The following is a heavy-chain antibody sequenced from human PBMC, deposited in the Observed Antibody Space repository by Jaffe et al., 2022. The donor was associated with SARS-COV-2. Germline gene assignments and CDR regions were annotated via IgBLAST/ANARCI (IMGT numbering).Heavy chain of an antibody. J-gene: IGHJ6*02. D-gene: IGHD3-16*01. CDR3: ARDLGGIGDIALPKTAYGMDV. V-gene: IGHV3-33*01. Sequence: QVQLVESGGGVVQPGRSLRLSCAASGFTFSSYGMHWVRQAPGKGLEWVAVIWYDGSNKYYADSVKGRFTISRDNSKNTLYLQMNSLRAEDTAVYYCARDLGGIGDIALPKTAYGMDVWGQGTTVTVSS. CDR1: GFTFSSYG. CDR2: IWYDGSNK.